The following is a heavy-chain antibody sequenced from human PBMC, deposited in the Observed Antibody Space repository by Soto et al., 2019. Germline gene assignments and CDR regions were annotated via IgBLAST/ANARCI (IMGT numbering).Heavy chain of an antibody. Sequence: WASVKVSCKASGYSFTSYAMHWVRQAPGQRLEWMGWINAGNGNTKYSQRFQDRLTITRDTSATTAYMELSSLRSEDTAVYYCVRRHISAAGTDWFDPWGQGSLVTVSS. J-gene: IGHJ5*02. CDR1: GYSFTSYA. D-gene: IGHD6-13*01. V-gene: IGHV1-3*01. CDR3: VRRHISAAGTDWFDP. CDR2: INAGNGNT.